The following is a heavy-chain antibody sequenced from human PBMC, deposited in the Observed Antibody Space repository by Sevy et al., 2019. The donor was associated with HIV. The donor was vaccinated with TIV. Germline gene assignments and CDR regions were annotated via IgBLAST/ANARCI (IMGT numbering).Heavy chain of an antibody. CDR3: ARLKYSDQSGALDY. V-gene: IGHV4-4*07. J-gene: IGHJ4*02. CDR1: GGSISNYY. Sequence: SETLSLICTVSGGSISNYYWSWIRQPAGKGLEWIGRIYASGSTNYNPSLKSRVAMSVDTSKNQFSLKLSSVAAADTAVYYCARLKYSDQSGALDYWGQGTLVTVSS. CDR2: IYASGST. D-gene: IGHD3-3*01.